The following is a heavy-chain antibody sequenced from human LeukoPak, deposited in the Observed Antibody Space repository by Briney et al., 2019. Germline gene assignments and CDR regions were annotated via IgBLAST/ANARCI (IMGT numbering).Heavy chain of an antibody. CDR3: ARGVHNWNYLNWFDP. Sequence: SETLSLTCTVSGGSISSYYWSWIRQPPGKGLEWIGYIYYSGSTNYNPSLKSRVTISVDTSKNQFSLKLSSVTAADTAVYYCARGVHNWNYLNWFDPWGQGTLVTVSS. V-gene: IGHV4-59*01. J-gene: IGHJ5*02. CDR1: GGSISSYY. CDR2: IYYSGST. D-gene: IGHD1-7*01.